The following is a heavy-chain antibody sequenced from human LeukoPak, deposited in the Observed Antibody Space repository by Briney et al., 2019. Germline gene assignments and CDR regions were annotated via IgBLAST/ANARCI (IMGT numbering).Heavy chain of an antibody. CDR3: ARAFTHYDFWSGYYSGAFDI. Sequence: GGSLRLSCAASGFTFSSYSMTWVRQAPGKGLEWVSSISSSSSCIYYADSVKGRFTISRDNAKNSLYLKMNSLRAEDTAVYYCARAFTHYDFWSGYYSGAFDIWGQGTMVTVSS. D-gene: IGHD3-3*01. V-gene: IGHV3-21*01. CDR2: ISSSSSCI. J-gene: IGHJ3*02. CDR1: GFTFSSYS.